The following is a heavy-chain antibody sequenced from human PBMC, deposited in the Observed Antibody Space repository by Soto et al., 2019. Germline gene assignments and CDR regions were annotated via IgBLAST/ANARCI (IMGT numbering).Heavy chain of an antibody. D-gene: IGHD2-2*01. Sequence: QITLKESGPTLGKPTQPLPLPGPFPGFPPKPDGVGVGWFVQPPGKALEWLALIYWDDDKRYIPSLESRLTITKDTSKNQVVLTMTNMDPVDTATYYCAHTMPPRISDFWGQGTQVTVSS. V-gene: IGHV2-5*02. CDR2: IYWDDDK. CDR3: AHTMPPRISDF. CDR1: GFPPKPDGVG. J-gene: IGHJ4*02.